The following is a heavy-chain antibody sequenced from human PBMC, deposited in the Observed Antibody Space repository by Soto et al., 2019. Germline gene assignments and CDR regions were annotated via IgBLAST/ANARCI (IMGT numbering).Heavy chain of an antibody. J-gene: IGHJ6*02. D-gene: IGHD1-20*01. CDR2: IYSGGST. CDR1: GFTVSSNY. Sequence: EVQLVESGGGLVQPGGSLRLSCAASGFTVSSNYMSWVRQAPGKGLEWVSVIYSGGSTYYADSVKGRFTISRDNSKNTLYLQMNSLRAEDTAVYYCARDLLGITIYYGMDVWGQGTTVTVSS. V-gene: IGHV3-66*01. CDR3: ARDLLGITIYYGMDV.